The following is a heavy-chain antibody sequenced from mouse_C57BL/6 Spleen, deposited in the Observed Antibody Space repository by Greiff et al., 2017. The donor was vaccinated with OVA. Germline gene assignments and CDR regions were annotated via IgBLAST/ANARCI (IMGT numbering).Heavy chain of an antibody. CDR2: IHPNSGST. CDR3: ARDWDSAWFAY. D-gene: IGHD4-1*01. Sequence: QVQLQQPGAELVKPGASVKLSCKASGYTFTSYWMHWVKQRPGQGLEWIGMIHPNSGSTNYNEKFKSKATLTVDKSSSTAYMQLSSLTSEDSAVYDCARDWDSAWFAYWGQGTLVTVSA. CDR1: GYTFTSYW. V-gene: IGHV1-64*01. J-gene: IGHJ3*01.